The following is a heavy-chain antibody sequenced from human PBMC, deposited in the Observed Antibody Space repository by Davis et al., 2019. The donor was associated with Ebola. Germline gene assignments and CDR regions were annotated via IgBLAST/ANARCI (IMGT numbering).Heavy chain of an antibody. V-gene: IGHV1-69*13. J-gene: IGHJ6*02. Sequence: SVKVSCKASGGTFSSYAISWVRQAPGQGLEWMGGIIPIFGTANYAQKFQGRVTITADESTSTAYMELSRLRSDDTAVYYCAREWMSPYGMDVWGQGTTVTVSS. CDR2: IIPIFGTA. CDR3: AREWMSPYGMDV. D-gene: IGHD5-12*01. CDR1: GGTFSSYA.